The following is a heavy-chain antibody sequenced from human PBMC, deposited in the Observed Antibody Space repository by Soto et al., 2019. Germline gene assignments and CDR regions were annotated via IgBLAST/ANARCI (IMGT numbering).Heavy chain of an antibody. V-gene: IGHV3-30-3*01. D-gene: IGHD1-1*01. CDR2: ISYDGSNK. CDR3: ARELEGPGVFGMDV. J-gene: IGHJ6*02. Sequence: LRLSCAASGFTFSSYAMHWVRQAPGKGLEWVAVISYDGSNKYYADSVKGRFTISRDNSKNTLYLQMNSLRAEDTAVYYCARELEGPGVFGMDVWGQGTTVTVSS. CDR1: GFTFSSYA.